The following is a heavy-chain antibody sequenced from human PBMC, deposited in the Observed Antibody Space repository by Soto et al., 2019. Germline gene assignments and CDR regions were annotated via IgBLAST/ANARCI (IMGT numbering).Heavy chain of an antibody. V-gene: IGHV3-21*01. J-gene: IGHJ4*02. CDR1: GFTFSSYS. CDR2: ISSSSSYI. CDR3: ARGHQSLFPSR. Sequence: PGGSLRLSCAASGFTFSSYSMNWVRQAPGKGLEWVSSISSSSSYIYYADSVKGRFTISRDNAKNTLYLQMNSLRAEDTAVYYCARGHQSLFPSRWGQGTLVTVSS. D-gene: IGHD2-21*01.